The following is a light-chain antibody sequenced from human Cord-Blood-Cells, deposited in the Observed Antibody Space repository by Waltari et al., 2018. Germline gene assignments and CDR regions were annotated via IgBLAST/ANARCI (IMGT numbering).Light chain of an antibody. CDR3: QQYGSSPFT. J-gene: IGKJ3*01. Sequence: IVLTQSPGTTSLSPGERATLSCRASQRVSTSYLARYQQKPGQAPRLLIYGASSRATGIPYRFSGSGSGTDFTRTISRLEPEDFAVYYCQQYGSSPFTFGPGTKVDIK. CDR1: QRVSTSY. V-gene: IGKV3-20*01. CDR2: GAS.